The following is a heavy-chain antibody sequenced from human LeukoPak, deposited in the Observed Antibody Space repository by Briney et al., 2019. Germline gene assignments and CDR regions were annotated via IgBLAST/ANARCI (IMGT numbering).Heavy chain of an antibody. D-gene: IGHD3-10*01. CDR3: ARGTDTLLWFGELLVGGFDY. Sequence: SGGSLRLSCAASGFTFSSYSMNWVRQAPGKGLEWVSYISSSSSTIYYADSVKGRFTISRDNAKNSLYLQMNSLRDEDTAVYYCARGTDTLLWFGELLVGGFDYWGQGTLVTVSS. V-gene: IGHV3-48*02. J-gene: IGHJ4*02. CDR2: ISSSSSTI. CDR1: GFTFSSYS.